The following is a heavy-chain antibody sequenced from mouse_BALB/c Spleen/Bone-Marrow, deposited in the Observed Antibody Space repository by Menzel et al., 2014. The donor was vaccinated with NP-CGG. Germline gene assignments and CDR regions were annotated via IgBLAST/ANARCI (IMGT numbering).Heavy chain of an antibody. J-gene: IGHJ2*01. CDR1: GYAFTSYN. D-gene: IGHD1-1*01. V-gene: IGHV1S135*01. Sequence: VQLQQSGPELVKPGASVKVSCKASGYAFTSYNMYWVKQSHGKSLEWIGYIDPYNGGTSYNQKFKGKATLTVDKSFSTAYMHLNSLTSEDSAVYYCAREDYGSSPDYWGQGTTLTVSS. CDR3: AREDYGSSPDY. CDR2: IDPYNGGT.